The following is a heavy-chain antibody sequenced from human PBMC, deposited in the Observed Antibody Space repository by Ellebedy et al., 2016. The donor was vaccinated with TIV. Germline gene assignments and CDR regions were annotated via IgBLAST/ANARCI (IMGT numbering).Heavy chain of an antibody. CDR1: GFTVSSYG. Sequence: GESLKISCAASGFTVSSYGMQWVRQAPGKGLEWVAVLTYDGMNKYYADSVKGRFTISRDNSKNTLYLQMNSLRAEDTAVYYCARERTLSGSYWNDYWGQGTLVSVSS. CDR3: ARERTLSGSYWNDY. V-gene: IGHV3-30*01. CDR2: LTYDGMNK. D-gene: IGHD1-26*01. J-gene: IGHJ4*02.